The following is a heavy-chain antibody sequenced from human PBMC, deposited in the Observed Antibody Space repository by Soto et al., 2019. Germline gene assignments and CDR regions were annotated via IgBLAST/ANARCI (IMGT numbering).Heavy chain of an antibody. D-gene: IGHD2-2*01. CDR3: ARGIPIDIVVVPAAIPLFDP. CDR1: GFTFSSYS. J-gene: IGHJ5*02. CDR2: ISSSSSYI. Sequence: GGSLRLCCAASGFTFSSYSMNWVRQAPGKGLEWVSSISSSSSYIYYADSVKGRFTISRDNAKNSLYLQMNSLRAEDTAVYYCARGIPIDIVVVPAAIPLFDPWGQGTLVTVSS. V-gene: IGHV3-21*01.